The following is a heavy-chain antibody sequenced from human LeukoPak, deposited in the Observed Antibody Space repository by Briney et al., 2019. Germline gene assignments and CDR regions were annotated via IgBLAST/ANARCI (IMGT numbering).Heavy chain of an antibody. CDR3: ARARYDTEMTYFRTVYYFDY. CDR2: IHYSGST. Sequence: PSETLSLTCTVSGGSISSYYWSWIRQPPGKGLEWIGHIHYSGSTNYNPSLKSRVTISVDTSKNQFSLKLSSVTAADTAVYYCARARYDTEMTYFRTVYYFDYWGQGTLVTVSS. J-gene: IGHJ4*02. CDR1: GGSISSYY. V-gene: IGHV4-59*01. D-gene: IGHD3/OR15-3a*01.